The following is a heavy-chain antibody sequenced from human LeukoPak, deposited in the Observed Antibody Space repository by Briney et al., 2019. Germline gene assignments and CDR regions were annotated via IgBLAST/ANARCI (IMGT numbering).Heavy chain of an antibody. V-gene: IGHV6-1*01. J-gene: IGHJ3*01. CDR2: TYYTSEWNN. Sequence: SQTLSLTCAISGDSVSGNSVAWNWIRQSPPRGLEWLGRTYYTSEWNNDYAVAVKSRITINPDTPKNQVSLHLNSVTPDDTAVYYCARENRNAFDFWGQGTMVTVSS. CDR3: ARENRNAFDF. CDR1: GDSVSGNSVA.